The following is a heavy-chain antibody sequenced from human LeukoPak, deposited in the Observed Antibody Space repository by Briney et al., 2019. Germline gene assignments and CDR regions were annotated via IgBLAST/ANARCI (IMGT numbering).Heavy chain of an antibody. Sequence: ASVKVSCKPSGGTFSSYAISWVRQAPGQGPEWRGRIIPILGIANYAQKFQGRVTITADKSTSTAYMELRSLRSEDTAVYYCARRSTAPSDAFDIWGQGTMVTVSS. CDR3: ARRSTAPSDAFDI. CDR1: GGTFSSYA. D-gene: IGHD2-21*02. CDR2: IIPILGIA. J-gene: IGHJ3*02. V-gene: IGHV1-69*04.